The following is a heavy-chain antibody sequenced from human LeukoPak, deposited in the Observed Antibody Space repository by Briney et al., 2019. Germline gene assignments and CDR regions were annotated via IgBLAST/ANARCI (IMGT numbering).Heavy chain of an antibody. Sequence: GGSLRLSCAASGFPLSSYAMSWVRQTPGKGLEWVSSISGSGDSTFYADSVKGRFSISRDNSKNTLYLQVNGLRTEDTAVYYCAKDRLLNCRGDCYIFDYWGQGTVVTVSS. CDR2: ISGSGDST. V-gene: IGHV3-23*01. CDR1: GFPLSSYA. CDR3: AKDRLLNCRGDCYIFDY. J-gene: IGHJ4*02. D-gene: IGHD2-21*02.